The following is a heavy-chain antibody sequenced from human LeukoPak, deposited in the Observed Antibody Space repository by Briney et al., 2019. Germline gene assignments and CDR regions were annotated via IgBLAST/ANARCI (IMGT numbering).Heavy chain of an antibody. V-gene: IGHV1-2*02. D-gene: IGHD2-2*01. CDR2: INPNSGGT. J-gene: IGHJ6*03. Sequence: GASVKVSCKASGYTFTGYYMHWVRQAPGQGLEWMGWINPNSGGTNYEQKFQGRVTMNRDTSISTAYMELSRLRSDDTAVYYCARDSSVYCSSTSCYDPYYYMDVWGKGTTVTVSS. CDR1: GYTFTGYY. CDR3: ARDSSVYCSSTSCYDPYYYMDV.